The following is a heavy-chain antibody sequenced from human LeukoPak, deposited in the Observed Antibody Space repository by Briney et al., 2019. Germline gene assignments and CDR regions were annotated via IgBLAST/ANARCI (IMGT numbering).Heavy chain of an antibody. D-gene: IGHD1-26*01. CDR3: ARHVDSGSYGYYYGVDV. V-gene: IGHV4-30-2*01. J-gene: IGHJ6*02. Sequence: TSQTLSLTCAVSGGSISSGGYSWSWIRQPPGKGLEWIGYIYHSGSTCYNPSLKSRVTISVDRSKNQFSLNLSSVTAADTAVYYCARHVDSGSYGYYYGVDVWGQGTTVTVSS. CDR1: GGSISSGGYS. CDR2: IYHSGST.